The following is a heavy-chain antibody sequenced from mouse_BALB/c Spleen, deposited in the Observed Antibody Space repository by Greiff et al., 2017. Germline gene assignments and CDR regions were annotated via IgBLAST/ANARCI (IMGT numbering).Heavy chain of an antibody. J-gene: IGHJ4*01. V-gene: IGHV5-6*01. CDR2: ISSGGSYT. CDR1: GFTFSSYG. CDR3: AGGGAMDN. Sequence: EVKLVESGGDLVKPGGSLKLSCAASGFTFSSYGMSWVRQTPDKRLEWVATISSGGSYTYYPDSVKGRFTISRDNAKNTLHLQMSSLKSEDTAMYYWAGGGAMDNWGQGTSVTVSS.